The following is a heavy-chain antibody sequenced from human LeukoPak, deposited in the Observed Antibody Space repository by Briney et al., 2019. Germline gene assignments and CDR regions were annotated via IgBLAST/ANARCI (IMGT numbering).Heavy chain of an antibody. CDR2: ISSSGAST. D-gene: IGHD3-22*01. V-gene: IGHV3-23*01. CDR1: GFSFTYA. CDR3: AKLDDSSGYYLSRFDY. Sequence: GASLRLSCVASGFSFTYAMSWVRQAPGKGLEWVSSISSSGASTHYADSVKGRFTISRDNPKNTLYLQMNSLRAEDTAVYFCAKLDDSSGYYLSRFDYWGQGTLVAVSS. J-gene: IGHJ4*02.